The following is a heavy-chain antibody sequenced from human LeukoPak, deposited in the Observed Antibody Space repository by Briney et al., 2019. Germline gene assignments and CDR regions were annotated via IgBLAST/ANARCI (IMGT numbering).Heavy chain of an antibody. J-gene: IGHJ4*02. V-gene: IGHV4-4*09. Sequence: SETLSLTCTVSGGSTSSYYWSWIRQPPGKGLEWIGYIYTSGSTNYNPSLKSRVTISVDTSKNQFSLKLSSVTAADTAVYYCASLTTVTTVDYWGQGTLVTVSS. CDR1: GGSTSSYY. D-gene: IGHD4-17*01. CDR2: IYTSGST. CDR3: ASLTTVTTVDY.